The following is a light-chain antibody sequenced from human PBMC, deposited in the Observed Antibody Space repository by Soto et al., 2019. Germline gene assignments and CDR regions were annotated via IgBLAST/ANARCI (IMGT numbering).Light chain of an antibody. CDR1: QSVSIL. J-gene: IGKJ1*01. V-gene: IGKV3-15*01. CDR2: GAT. CDR3: QQYGTSRT. Sequence: EILITQSPATLSVSPGERATLSCRASQSVSILLAWYQQKPGQAPRLLIHGATTRATGIPARLSGSGSGTDFTLTIRRLEPEDSAVYYCQQYGTSRTFGQGTKVDIK.